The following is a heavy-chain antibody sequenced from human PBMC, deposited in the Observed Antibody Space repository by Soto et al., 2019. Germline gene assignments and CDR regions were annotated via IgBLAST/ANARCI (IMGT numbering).Heavy chain of an antibody. CDR3: PRDQGRQSGNIIFDN. D-gene: IGHD1-26*01. CDR1: GFTFSDYV. Sequence: QVQLVESGGGVVQPGRSLRLSCAASGFTFSDYVMHWVRQAPGKGLEWVAVIWYRGRDIFYADSVKGRFTISRDNSKNTLYLQLNSLKAEATAVYYCPRDQGRQSGNIIFDNWARGTLVPVSS. J-gene: IGHJ4*02. V-gene: IGHV3-33*01. CDR2: IWYRGRDI.